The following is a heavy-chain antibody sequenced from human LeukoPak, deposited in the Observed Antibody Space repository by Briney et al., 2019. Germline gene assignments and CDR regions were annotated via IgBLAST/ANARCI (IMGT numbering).Heavy chain of an antibody. D-gene: IGHD1-26*01. Sequence: GASVTVSCKVSGYTLTELSMHWVRQAPGKGLEWMGGFDPEDGETIYAQKFQGRVTMTEDTSTDTAYMELSSLRSEDTAVYYCVRLEWELLRVAFDIWGQGTMVTVSS. V-gene: IGHV1-24*01. CDR1: GYTLTELS. CDR3: VRLEWELLRVAFDI. J-gene: IGHJ3*02. CDR2: FDPEDGET.